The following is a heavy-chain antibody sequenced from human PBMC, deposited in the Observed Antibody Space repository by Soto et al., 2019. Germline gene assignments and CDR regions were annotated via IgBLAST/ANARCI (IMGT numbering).Heavy chain of an antibody. Sequence: ASVKVSCKASGGTFSSYAISWVRQAPGQGLEWMGGIIPIFGTANYAQKFQGRVTITADESTSTAYMELSSLRSEDTAVYYCARDIGRCSSTSCHNWFDPWGQGTLVTVSS. D-gene: IGHD2-2*01. CDR3: ARDIGRCSSTSCHNWFDP. V-gene: IGHV1-69*13. CDR1: GGTFSSYA. CDR2: IIPIFGTA. J-gene: IGHJ5*02.